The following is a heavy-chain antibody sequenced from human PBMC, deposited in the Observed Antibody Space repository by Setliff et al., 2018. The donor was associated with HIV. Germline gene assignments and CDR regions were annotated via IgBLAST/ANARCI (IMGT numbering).Heavy chain of an antibody. CDR2: VYYTGST. D-gene: IGHD6-6*01. J-gene: IGHJ4*02. CDR3: ARMESTRPPRGLDY. V-gene: IGHV4-39*01. Sequence: PSETLSLTCTVSGGSVSRSSYYWGWIRQPTGKGLEWIGTVYYTGSTQYNPSFKSRVTISVDTSKNQFSLKLISVTAADTAVYYCARMESTRPPRGLDYWGQGALVTVS. CDR1: GGSVSRSSYY.